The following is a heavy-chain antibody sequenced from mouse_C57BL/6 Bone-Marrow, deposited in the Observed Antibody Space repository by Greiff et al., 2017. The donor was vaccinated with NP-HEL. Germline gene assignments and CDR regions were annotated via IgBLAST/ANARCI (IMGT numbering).Heavy chain of an antibody. CDR2: INPNNGGT. CDR3: AREIYEGYYPLSYWYFDV. V-gene: IGHV1-26*01. Sequence: EVQLQQSGPELVKPGASVKISCKASGYTFTDYYMNWVKQSHGKSLEWIGDINPNNGGTSYNQKFKGKATLTVDKSSSTAYMELRSLTSEDSAVYYCAREIYEGYYPLSYWYFDVWGTGTTVTVSS. CDR1: GYTFTDYY. J-gene: IGHJ1*03. D-gene: IGHD2-3*01.